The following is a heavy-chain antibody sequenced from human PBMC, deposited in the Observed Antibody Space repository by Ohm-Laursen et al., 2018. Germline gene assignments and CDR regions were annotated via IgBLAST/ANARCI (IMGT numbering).Heavy chain of an antibody. CDR2: INHSGST. V-gene: IGHV4-34*01. D-gene: IGHD3-10*01. J-gene: IGHJ4*02. Sequence: SETLSLTCAVYGGSFSGYYWSWIRQPPGKGLEWIGEINHSGSTNYNPSLKSRVTISVDTSKNQFSLKLSSVTAADTAVYYCARLGAYGSPGNWGQGTLVTVSS. CDR3: ARLGAYGSPGN. CDR1: GGSFSGYY.